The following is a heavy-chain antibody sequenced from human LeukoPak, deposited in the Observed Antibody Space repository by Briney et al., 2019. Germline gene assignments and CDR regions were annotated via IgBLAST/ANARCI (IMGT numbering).Heavy chain of an antibody. CDR1: GGSFSGYY. V-gene: IGHV4-34*01. Sequence: SETLSLTCAVYGGSFSGYYWSWIRQPPGKGLEWIGEINHSGSTNYNPSLKSRVTISVDTSKNQFSLKLSSVTAADTAVYYCARGEPAAMLWGYYYYYYGMDVWGQGTTVTASS. J-gene: IGHJ6*02. D-gene: IGHD2-2*01. CDR2: INHSGST. CDR3: ARGEPAAMLWGYYYYYYGMDV.